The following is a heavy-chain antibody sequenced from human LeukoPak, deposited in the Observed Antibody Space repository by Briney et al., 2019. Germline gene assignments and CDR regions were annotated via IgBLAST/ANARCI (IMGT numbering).Heavy chain of an antibody. CDR3: ASTVTTGPYSFDY. V-gene: IGHV3-23*01. D-gene: IGHD4-17*01. CDR2: ISPGGDST. CDR1: GFTFSSYA. Sequence: PGGSLRLSCAASGFTFSSYAKAWVRQAPGKGLEWVSAISPGGDSTYYADSVKGRFTISRDNSKNTLYLQVNSLRAEDTALYYCASTVTTGPYSFDYWGQGTLVTVSS. J-gene: IGHJ4*02.